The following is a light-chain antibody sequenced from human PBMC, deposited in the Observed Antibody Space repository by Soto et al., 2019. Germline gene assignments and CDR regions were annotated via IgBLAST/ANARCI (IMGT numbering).Light chain of an antibody. CDR1: QTPRDNY. J-gene: IGKJ3*01. V-gene: IGKV3-20*01. CDR3: HQFGSSPFT. Sequence: EIVLTQSPGTLSLSPGESATLSCKASQTPRDNYFAWYQQTVGQAPRLLVYGASLRAAGVPDRFSGSGSRTEFNLTINRVEPEDFAVYYCHQFGSSPFTFGPGTRVDI. CDR2: GAS.